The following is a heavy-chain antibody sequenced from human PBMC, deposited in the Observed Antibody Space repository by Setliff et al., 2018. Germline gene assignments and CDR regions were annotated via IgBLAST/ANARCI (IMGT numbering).Heavy chain of an antibody. D-gene: IGHD4-4*01. CDR2: IIPMFETP. J-gene: IGHJ4*02. CDR3: ATEGLGYSSWEY. CDR1: GGTFSSYV. V-gene: IGHV1-69*13. Sequence: SVKVSCKASGGTFSSYVITWVRQAPGQGLEWLGEIIPMFETPNYAHRFQGRVTITADESTTTAYMELSSLRSDDTAVYYCATEGLGYSSWEYWGQGTLVTVYS.